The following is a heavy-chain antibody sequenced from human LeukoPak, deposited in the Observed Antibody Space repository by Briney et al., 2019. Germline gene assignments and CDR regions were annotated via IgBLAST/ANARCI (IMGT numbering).Heavy chain of an antibody. CDR1: GYSFSNYW. CDR2: IYPGDSDT. CDR3: ARLEDIVAGIDY. V-gene: IGHV5-51*01. Sequence: GESLKISCKGSGYSFSNYWIGWVRQMPGKGLDWMGIIYPGDSDTRYSPSFQGQVTISADKSISTAFLQWSSLRASDTAMYYCARLEDIVAGIDYWGQGTLVTVSS. D-gene: IGHD5-12*01. J-gene: IGHJ4*02.